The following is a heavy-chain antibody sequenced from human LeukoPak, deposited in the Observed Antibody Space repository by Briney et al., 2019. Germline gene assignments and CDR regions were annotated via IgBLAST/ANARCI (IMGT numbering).Heavy chain of an antibody. CDR3: AKLLSGYCSRTSCLNWFDP. V-gene: IGHV4-31*03. CDR1: GGSISSGNYY. D-gene: IGHD2-2*01. Sequence: SETLSLTCTVSGGSISSGNYYWSWIRQHPGKGLEWIGYIYSSGITYYSPSLKSRVTISVDTSKNYFSLKLSSVTAADTAVYYCAKLLSGYCSRTSCLNWFDPWGQGTLVTVSS. J-gene: IGHJ5*02. CDR2: IYSSGIT.